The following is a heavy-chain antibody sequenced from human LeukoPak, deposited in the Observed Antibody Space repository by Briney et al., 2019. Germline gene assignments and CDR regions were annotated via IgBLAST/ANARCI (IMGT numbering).Heavy chain of an antibody. Sequence: SGTLSLTCDVSGGSISTTNWWTWVRQPPGGGLEWIGEVHLNGRTHYSPSLESRVTMSVDMSENHVSLQLTSVTAADTAVYYCAREGGFYRPLDYSGPGTLVIVSA. CDR3: AREGGFYRPLDY. V-gene: IGHV4-4*02. CDR2: VHLNGRT. J-gene: IGHJ4*02. D-gene: IGHD2/OR15-2a*01. CDR1: GGSISTTNW.